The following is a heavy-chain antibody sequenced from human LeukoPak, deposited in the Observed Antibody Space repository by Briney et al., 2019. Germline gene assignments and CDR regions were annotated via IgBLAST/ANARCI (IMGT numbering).Heavy chain of an antibody. CDR2: MSSDGGTT. J-gene: IGHJ4*02. V-gene: IGHV3-64*01. CDR1: GFTLTNFA. CDR3: ARGGSRSAYDS. Sequence: PGGSLRLSCATSGFTLTNFAMHWVRQAPGKGLEYVSAMSSDGGTTYYANSVKGRFTMSRDKSKNAVYLQMGSLRPDDMAVYYCARGGSRSAYDSWGQGTLVTVSS. D-gene: IGHD3-16*02.